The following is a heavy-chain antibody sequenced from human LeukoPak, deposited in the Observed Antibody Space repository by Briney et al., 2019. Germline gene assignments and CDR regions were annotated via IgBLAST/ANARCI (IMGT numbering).Heavy chain of an antibody. Sequence: PSQTLSLTCTVSGGSISSGASDWVWIRQHPKRGLEWVGYINHSGSTYYNPSLRSRVTMSVDTSKNQFSLKLSSVTAADSAVYYCARAARQGFTMIVVPFFYFDLWGRGTLVTVSS. J-gene: IGHJ2*01. D-gene: IGHD3-22*01. CDR2: INHSGST. CDR1: GGSISSGASD. CDR3: ARAARQGFTMIVVPFFYFDL. V-gene: IGHV4-31*03.